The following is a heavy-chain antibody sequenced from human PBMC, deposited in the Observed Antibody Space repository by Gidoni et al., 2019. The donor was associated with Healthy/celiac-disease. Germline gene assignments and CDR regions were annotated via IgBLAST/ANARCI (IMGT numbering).Heavy chain of an antibody. CDR2: ISWNSGSI. CDR1: GFTFDDYA. V-gene: IGHV3-9*01. CDR3: VRGLLWLDEGAFDI. J-gene: IGHJ3*02. Sequence: EVQLVESGGGLVQPGRSLRLSCAASGFTFDDYAMHWVRHAPGKGLEWVAGISWNSGSIGYADSVKGRFTISRDNAKNSLYLQMNSLRAEDTAVYYCVRGLLWLDEGAFDIWGQGTMVTVSS. D-gene: IGHD3-10*01.